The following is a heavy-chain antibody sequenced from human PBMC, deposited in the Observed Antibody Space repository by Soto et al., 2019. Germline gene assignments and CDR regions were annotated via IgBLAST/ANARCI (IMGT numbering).Heavy chain of an antibody. V-gene: IGHV1-18*01. D-gene: IGHD3-22*01. CDR1: GYTFLNEDG. Sequence: QVQLVQSGAEVKKPGASVKVSCKASGYTFLNEDGFAWVRQAPGQGLEWMGWINSDDGNTEDTKKFDGRVTMTTDTSKSTAYMELGRLRSDDTAMYYCARMGSGYVDYWGQGTLVTVSS. J-gene: IGHJ4*02. CDR3: ARMGSGYVDY. CDR2: INSDDGNT.